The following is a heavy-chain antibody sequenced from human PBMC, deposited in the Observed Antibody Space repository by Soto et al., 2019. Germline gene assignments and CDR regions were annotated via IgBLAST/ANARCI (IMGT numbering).Heavy chain of an antibody. CDR3: AKNGVGGSNKYSFEP. J-gene: IGHJ5*02. CDR2: ISHHGLKE. Sequence: QVQLVESGGGVVRPGRSLRLSCVASGFTFRDYGMHWVRQAPGKGLEWVAGISHHGLKEHYADSVKGRFTISRDNSKKRLCLKLSSRRGDDTLVYYWAKNGVGGSNKYSFEPGGQGTLVTVSS. V-gene: IGHV3-30*18. CDR1: GFTFRDYG. D-gene: IGHD1-26*01.